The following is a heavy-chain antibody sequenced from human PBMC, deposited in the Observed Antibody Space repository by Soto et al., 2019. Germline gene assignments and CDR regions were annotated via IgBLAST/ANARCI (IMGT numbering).Heavy chain of an antibody. CDR1: GFTFSSYA. Sequence: QVQLVESGGGVVQPGRSLRLSCAASGFTFSSYAMHWVRQAPGKGLEWVAVISYDGSNKYYADSVKGRFTISRDNSKNTLYLQMNSLRAEDTAVYYCARLPDFLTTFDYWGQGTLVTVSS. J-gene: IGHJ4*02. D-gene: IGHD4-4*01. V-gene: IGHV3-30-3*01. CDR2: ISYDGSNK. CDR3: ARLPDFLTTFDY.